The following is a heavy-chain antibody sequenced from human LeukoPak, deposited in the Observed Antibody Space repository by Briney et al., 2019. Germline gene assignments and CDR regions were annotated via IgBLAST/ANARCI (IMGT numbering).Heavy chain of an antibody. D-gene: IGHD5-24*01. CDR2: ISGSGSGGST. Sequence: GGSLRLSCAASGFTFSSSAMSWVRQAPGKGLEWVSSISGSGSGGSTYYADSVKGRFTISRDNSKNTLYRQRTSLRAEDTAVYYGAKSGYNRFDYWGEGTLVTVSS. V-gene: IGHV3-23*01. CDR1: GFTFSSSA. CDR3: AKSGYNRFDY. J-gene: IGHJ4*02.